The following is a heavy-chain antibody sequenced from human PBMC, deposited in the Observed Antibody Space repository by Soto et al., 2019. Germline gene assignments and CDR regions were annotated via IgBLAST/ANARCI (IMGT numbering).Heavy chain of an antibody. CDR3: ARGVYYYDSSGYSFDY. CDR1: GVTFSSYA. CDR2: IIPIFGTA. J-gene: IGHJ4*02. D-gene: IGHD3-22*01. Sequence: QVQLVQSGAEVKKPGSWVKVSCKASGVTFSSYAISWVRQAPGQGLEWMGGIIPIFGTANYAQKFQGRVTITADESTSTAYMELSSLRSEDTAVYYCARGVYYYDSSGYSFDYWGQGTLVTVSS. V-gene: IGHV1-69*01.